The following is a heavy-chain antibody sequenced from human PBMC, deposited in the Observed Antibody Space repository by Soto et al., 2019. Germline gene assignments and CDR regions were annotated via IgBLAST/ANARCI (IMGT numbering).Heavy chain of an antibody. V-gene: IGHV3-23*01. Sequence: EVQLLESGGGLVQPGGSLRLSCAASGFPFTGYAMSWVRQAPGKGLEWVSAISGHGDATFYADSVKGRFTISRDNFKNTLYLHMNSLRAEDTALYYCANSRVSMVRGLIIIPNYWGQGTLVTVSS. CDR3: ANSRVSMVRGLIIIPNY. D-gene: IGHD3-10*01. CDR2: ISGHGDAT. J-gene: IGHJ4*02. CDR1: GFPFTGYA.